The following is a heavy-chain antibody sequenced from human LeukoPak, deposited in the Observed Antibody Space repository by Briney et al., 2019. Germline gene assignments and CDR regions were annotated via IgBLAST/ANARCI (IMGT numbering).Heavy chain of an antibody. V-gene: IGHV4-34*01. CDR2: INHSGST. D-gene: IGHD3-22*01. CDR3: ARGHYDSSGYFVYYFDY. CDR1: GGSFSGYY. J-gene: IGHJ4*02. Sequence: PSETQSLTCAVYGGSFSGYYWSWIRQPPGKGLEWIGEINHSGSTNYNPSLKSRVTISVDTSKNQFSLKLSSVTAADTAVYYCARGHYDSSGYFVYYFDYWGQGTLVTVSS.